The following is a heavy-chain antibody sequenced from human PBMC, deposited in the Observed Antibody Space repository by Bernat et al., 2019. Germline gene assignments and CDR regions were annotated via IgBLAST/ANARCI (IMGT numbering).Heavy chain of an antibody. V-gene: IGHV1-2*04. Sequence: QVQLVQSGAEVTKPGASVKVSCKASGYTFTGYYMHWVRQAPGQGLEWMGWINPNSGGTNYAQKCQGWVTMTRDTSISTAYMELSRLRSDDTAVYYWARGAPDVVVPAAIPGWFDPWGQGTLVTVSS. CDR3: ARGAPDVVVPAAIPGWFDP. J-gene: IGHJ5*02. CDR2: INPNSGGT. D-gene: IGHD2-2*02. CDR1: GYTFTGYY.